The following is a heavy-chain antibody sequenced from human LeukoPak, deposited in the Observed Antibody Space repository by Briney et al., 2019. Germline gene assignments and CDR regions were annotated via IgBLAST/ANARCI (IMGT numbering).Heavy chain of an antibody. V-gene: IGHV1-8*03. D-gene: IGHD3-9*01. CDR1: GYTFTSYD. CDR2: MNPNSGNT. Sequence: GASVKVSGKASGYTFTSYDINWVRQATGQGLEWMGWMNPNSGNTGYAQKFQGRVTITRNTSISTAYMELSSLRSDDTAVYYCARAQEYDILTGYDYFDYWGQGTLVTVSS. J-gene: IGHJ4*02. CDR3: ARAQEYDILTGYDYFDY.